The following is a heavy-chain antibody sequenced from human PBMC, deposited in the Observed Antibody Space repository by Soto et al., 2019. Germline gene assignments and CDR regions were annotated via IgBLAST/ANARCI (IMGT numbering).Heavy chain of an antibody. Sequence: PGGSLRLSCAASGFSFSMYSMNWVRQAPGKGLEWVSYISSNSATIYDTDSGRGRFTISRDNAKNSLYLQMNSLRDEDTAVYYCARVQWLRFDAFNIWGQGTMVTVSS. CDR2: ISSNSATI. CDR1: GFSFSMYS. V-gene: IGHV3-48*02. D-gene: IGHD5-12*01. CDR3: ARVQWLRFDAFNI. J-gene: IGHJ3*02.